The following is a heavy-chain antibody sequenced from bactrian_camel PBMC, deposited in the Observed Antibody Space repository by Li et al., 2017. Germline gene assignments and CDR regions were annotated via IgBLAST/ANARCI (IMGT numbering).Heavy chain of an antibody. J-gene: IGHJ7*01. CDR2: IDYDGRS. Sequence: HVQLVESGGASVQAGGSLRLSCAASGNQFNTFCLGWFRQAPGKEREGIAAIDYDGRSTYADSVKGRFTISKDDAKNILYLEMNSLKPEDTAMYYCAADSTPRAVMSRWPYGMDYWGKGTQVTVS. V-gene: IGHV3S53*01. CDR1: GNQFNTFC.